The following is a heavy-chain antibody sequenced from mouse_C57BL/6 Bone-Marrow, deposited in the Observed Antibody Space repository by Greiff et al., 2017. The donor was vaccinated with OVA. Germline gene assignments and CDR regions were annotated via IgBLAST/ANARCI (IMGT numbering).Heavy chain of an antibody. CDR3: ARVGSRFDD. CDR2: ISDGGSYT. CDR1: GFTFSSYA. V-gene: IGHV5-4*03. J-gene: IGHJ2*01. Sequence: EVKLVESGGGLVKPGGSLKLSCAASGFTFSSYAMSWVRQTPEKRLEWVATISDGGSYTYYPDNVKGRFTISRDNAKNNLYLQMSHLKSEDTAMYYCARVGSRFDDWGQGTTLTVSS. D-gene: IGHD1-1*01.